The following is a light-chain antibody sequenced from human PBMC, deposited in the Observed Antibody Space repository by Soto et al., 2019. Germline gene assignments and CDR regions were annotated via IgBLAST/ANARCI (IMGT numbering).Light chain of an antibody. CDR2: GNS. Sequence: QSVLTQPPSVSGAPGQRVTISCTGSSSNIGAGYDVHWYQKLPGTAPKLLIYGNSNRPSGVPDRFSGSKSGTSASLAITGLQAEDEADYYCQSYDSSHVVFGGGTQLTVL. CDR3: QSYDSSHVV. J-gene: IGLJ2*01. V-gene: IGLV1-40*01. CDR1: SSNIGAGYD.